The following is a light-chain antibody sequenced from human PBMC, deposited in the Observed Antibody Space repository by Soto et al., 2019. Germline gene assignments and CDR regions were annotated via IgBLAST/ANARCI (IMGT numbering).Light chain of an antibody. CDR1: SRDVNAYNY. CDR3: SSLTTFSTVV. J-gene: IGLJ3*02. V-gene: IGLV2-14*03. Sequence: QSVLTQPASVSGSPGQSITISCTGTSRDVNAYNYVSWYQQHPGKAPKLMIYDVSTRPSGVSNRFSGSKSGNMASLTISGLHAEDEADYYCSSLTTFSTVVFGGGTQLTVL. CDR2: DVS.